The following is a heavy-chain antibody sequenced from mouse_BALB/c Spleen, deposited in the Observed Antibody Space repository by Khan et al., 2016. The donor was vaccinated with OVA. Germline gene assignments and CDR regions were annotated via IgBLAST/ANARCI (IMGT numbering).Heavy chain of an antibody. V-gene: IGHV1S137*01. CDR1: GYTFTDYA. CDR2: ISTYSGNT. J-gene: IGHJ2*02. CDR3: ARPSYDGYYDC. D-gene: IGHD2-3*01. Sequence: QIQLVQSGPELVRPGVSVKISCKGSGYTFTDYAMHWVKQSHAKSLEWIGLISTYSGNTNYNPKFKGKATMTVDKSSSTAYMELARLTDEASAIYYCARPSYDGYYDCWGQGTSLTVSS.